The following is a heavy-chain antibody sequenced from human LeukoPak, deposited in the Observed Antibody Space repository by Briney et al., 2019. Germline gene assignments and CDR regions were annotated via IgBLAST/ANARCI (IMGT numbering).Heavy chain of an antibody. CDR1: GGSFIGYH. V-gene: IGHV4-34*01. Sequence: SETLPLTCAVAGGSFIGYHWNWIRQSPGKGLEWIAEINHRGGTNYNASLTSGVTISIDTSKNQFSLKLRSVTAADTAVYYCARDPTTEETVHYYFDDWGQGTLVTVSS. CDR3: ARDPTTEETVHYYFDD. CDR2: INHRGGT. D-gene: IGHD4-23*01. J-gene: IGHJ4*02.